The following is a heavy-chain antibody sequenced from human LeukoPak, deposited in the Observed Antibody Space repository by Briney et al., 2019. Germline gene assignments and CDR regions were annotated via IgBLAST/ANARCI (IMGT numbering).Heavy chain of an antibody. D-gene: IGHD5-24*01. V-gene: IGHV3-23*01. CDR3: ARDIRRDGSLYYLDY. J-gene: IGHJ4*02. Sequence: GGSLRLSCAASGFPFSFYAMRWVRQAPGKGLEWVSAISCSGGSTYYADSVKGRFTPSTDNAKNCLFLQMHSLRAEDTALYYCARDIRRDGSLYYLDYWGQGAPVTVSS. CDR1: GFPFSFYA. CDR2: ISCSGGST.